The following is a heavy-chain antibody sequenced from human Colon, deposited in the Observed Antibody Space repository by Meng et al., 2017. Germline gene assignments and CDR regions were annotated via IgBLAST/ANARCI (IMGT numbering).Heavy chain of an antibody. CDR3: ARNPVIPDARTFDF. D-gene: IGHD2-2*01. V-gene: IGHV4-30-4*01. CDR1: GVSIDRGDFY. Sequence: QVQLQESGPGLVKPSQTLSLTCTVSGVSIDRGDFYWGWIRQSPGKGLEWLGYIHSSGNTYYTPSLKSRLTMSLDTSKNQFSLRLTSVTAADTAVYYCARNPVIPDARTFDFWGQGALVTVSS. J-gene: IGHJ4*02. CDR2: IHSSGNT.